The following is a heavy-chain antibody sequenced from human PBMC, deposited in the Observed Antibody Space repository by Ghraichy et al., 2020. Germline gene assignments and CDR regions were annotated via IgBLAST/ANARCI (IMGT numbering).Heavy chain of an antibody. CDR1: GGSISSSSYY. CDR3: ARHKVTGYSSGWYWFDP. Sequence: LETLSLTCTVSGGSISSSSYYWGWIRQPPGKGLEWIGSIYYSGSTYYNPSLKSRVTISVDTSKNQFSLKLSSVTAADTAVYYCARHKVTGYSSGWYWFDPWGQGTLVTVSS. CDR2: IYYSGST. J-gene: IGHJ5*02. D-gene: IGHD6-19*01. V-gene: IGHV4-39*01.